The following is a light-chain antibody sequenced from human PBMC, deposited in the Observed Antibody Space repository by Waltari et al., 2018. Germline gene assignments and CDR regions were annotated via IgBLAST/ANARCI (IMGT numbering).Light chain of an antibody. CDR1: QSVRNN. CDR3: QQYNDWPRT. CDR2: GAS. J-gene: IGKJ4*01. Sequence: EIVMTQSPAILSVSPGERATLSCRASQSVRNNLAWYQQRPGQAPRLLIYGASTRATGIPASFSGSGSGTEFTLTISSLQSEDFAIYYCQQYNDWPRTFGGGTKVEIK. V-gene: IGKV3-15*01.